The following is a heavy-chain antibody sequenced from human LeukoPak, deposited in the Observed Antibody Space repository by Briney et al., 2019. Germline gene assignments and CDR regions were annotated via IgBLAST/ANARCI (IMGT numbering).Heavy chain of an antibody. Sequence: PSETLSLTCTVPGGSISSHYWSWIRQPPGKGLEWIGYIYSSGSTNYNPSLESRVTISVDTSENQFSLKLSSVTAADTAVYYCARVGSSSWSNWFDPWGQGTLVTVSS. J-gene: IGHJ5*02. D-gene: IGHD6-13*01. CDR3: ARVGSSSWSNWFDP. CDR2: IYSSGST. V-gene: IGHV4-59*11. CDR1: GGSISSHY.